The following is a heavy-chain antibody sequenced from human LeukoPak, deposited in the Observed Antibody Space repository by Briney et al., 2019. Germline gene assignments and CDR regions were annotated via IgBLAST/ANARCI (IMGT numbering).Heavy chain of an antibody. Sequence: PGGSLRLSCAASGFTFSSYAMSWVRQAPGKGLEWVSAISDSGDGTYYADSVKGRFTISRGNSKNTLYLQMNSLRAEDTAVYYCAKDVYSSSWYHLGINDYWGQGTLVTVSS. CDR2: ISDSGDGT. D-gene: IGHD6-13*01. V-gene: IGHV3-23*01. CDR3: AKDVYSSSWYHLGINDY. CDR1: GFTFSSYA. J-gene: IGHJ4*02.